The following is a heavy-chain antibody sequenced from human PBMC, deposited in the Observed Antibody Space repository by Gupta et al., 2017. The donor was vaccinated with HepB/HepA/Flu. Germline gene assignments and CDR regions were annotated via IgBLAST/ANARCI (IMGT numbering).Heavy chain of an antibody. V-gene: IGHV4-34*01. CDR3: ARDVAITIFGVVHSFDP. CDR1: GGSFSGYY. J-gene: IGHJ5*02. Sequence: QVQLQQWGAGLLKPSETLSLTCAVYGGSFSGYYWSWIRQPPGKGLEWIGEINHSGSTNYNPSLKSRVTISVDTSKNQFSLKLSSVTAADTAVYYCARDVAITIFGVVHSFDPWGQGTLVTGSS. CDR2: INHSGST. D-gene: IGHD3-3*01.